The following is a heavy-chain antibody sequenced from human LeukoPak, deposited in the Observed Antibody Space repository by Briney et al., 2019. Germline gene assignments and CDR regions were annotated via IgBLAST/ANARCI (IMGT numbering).Heavy chain of an antibody. CDR2: ISAGGDTT. V-gene: IGHV3-23*01. D-gene: IGHD6-25*01. J-gene: IGHJ4*02. CDR1: GFTFSSYA. Sequence: QPGGSLRLSCAASGFTFSSYAMSWVRQAPGKGLEWVSAISAGGDTTYTADSVRGRFTISRDNSKNTLYLQMNTLTAEDTALYYCAGISYSGTWPVGYWGQGTLVTVTA. CDR3: AGISYSGTWPVGY.